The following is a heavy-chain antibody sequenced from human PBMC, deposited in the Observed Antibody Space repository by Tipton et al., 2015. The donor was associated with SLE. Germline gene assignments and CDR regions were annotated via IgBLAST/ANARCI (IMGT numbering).Heavy chain of an antibody. J-gene: IGHJ4*02. CDR1: GGSISSYY. D-gene: IGHD3-22*01. V-gene: IGHV4-59*08. CDR2: IYYSGST. Sequence: TLSLTCTVSGGSISSYYWSWIRQPPGKGLEWIGYIYYSGSTYYNPSLKSRVTISVDTSKNQFSLKLSSVTAADTAVYYCARPQPVYDSSGYYYHYFDYWGQGTLVTVSS. CDR3: ARPQPVYDSSGYYYHYFDY.